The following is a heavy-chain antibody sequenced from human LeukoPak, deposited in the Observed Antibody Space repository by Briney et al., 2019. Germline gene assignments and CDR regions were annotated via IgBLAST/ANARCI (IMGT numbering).Heavy chain of an antibody. Sequence: SETLSLTCTVSGGSISSGDYYWSWIRQPPGKGLEWIGYIYYSGSTNYNPSLKSRVTISVDTSKNQFSLKLSSVTAADTAVYYCARDDTGRTDAFDIWGQGTMVTVSS. V-gene: IGHV4-30-4*01. D-gene: IGHD1-14*01. CDR3: ARDDTGRTDAFDI. J-gene: IGHJ3*02. CDR2: IYYSGST. CDR1: GGSISSGDYY.